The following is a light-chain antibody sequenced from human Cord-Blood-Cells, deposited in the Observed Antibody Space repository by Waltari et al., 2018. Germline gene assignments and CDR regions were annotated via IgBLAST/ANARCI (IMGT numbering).Light chain of an antibody. J-gene: IGKJ4*01. Sequence: EIVLTQPPATLSLSPGERATLSCRASQSVSSYLAWYQQKPGQAPRLLIYDASNRATGITARFSGSGSGTDFTLTISSLEPEDFAVYYCQQRSNWLTFGGGTKVEIK. CDR3: QQRSNWLT. V-gene: IGKV3-11*01. CDR2: DAS. CDR1: QSVSSY.